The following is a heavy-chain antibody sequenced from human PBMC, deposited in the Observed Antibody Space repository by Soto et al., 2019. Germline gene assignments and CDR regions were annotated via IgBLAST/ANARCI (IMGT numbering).Heavy chain of an antibody. Sequence: QVQLVESGGGVVQPGRSLRLSCAASGFTFRSYGMHWVRQAPGKGLEWVAVIWYDGSNKYHADSVKGRFTISRDNSKNPVFLQMNTLRAEDTAVYYCAREGAGIFDYWGQGTLVTVSS. CDR1: GFTFRSYG. J-gene: IGHJ4*02. CDR2: IWYDGSNK. V-gene: IGHV3-33*01. D-gene: IGHD3-10*01. CDR3: AREGAGIFDY.